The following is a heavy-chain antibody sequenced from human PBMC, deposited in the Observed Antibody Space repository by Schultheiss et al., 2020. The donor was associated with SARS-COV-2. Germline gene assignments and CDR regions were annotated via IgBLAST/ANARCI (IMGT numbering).Heavy chain of an antibody. D-gene: IGHD2-21*02. CDR2: ISYDGSNK. CDR3: AREVVTAHITNWFDP. J-gene: IGHJ5*02. Sequence: GGSLRLSCAASGFTFSSYGMHWVRQAPGKGLEWVAVISYDGSNKYYADSVKGRFTISRDNSKNTLYLQMNSLRAEDTAVYYCAREVVTAHITNWFDPWGQGTLVTVSS. V-gene: IGHV3-30*03. CDR1: GFTFSSYG.